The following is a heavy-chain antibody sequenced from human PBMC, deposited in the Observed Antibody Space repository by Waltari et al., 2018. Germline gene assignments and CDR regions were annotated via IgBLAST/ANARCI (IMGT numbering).Heavy chain of an antibody. CDR3: TRARGGTAGY. D-gene: IGHD2-15*01. CDR2: SRSKAYGGKT. CDR1: GFTFGDYA. Sequence: EVQLVESGGGLVQPGRSLRLSCTASGFTFGDYAMSWFRQAPGKGVEWGGFSRSKAYGGKTEYAASVKGRFTISRDDSKSIAYLQMNSLKTEDTAVYYCTRARGGTAGYWGQGTLVTVSS. J-gene: IGHJ4*02. V-gene: IGHV3-49*03.